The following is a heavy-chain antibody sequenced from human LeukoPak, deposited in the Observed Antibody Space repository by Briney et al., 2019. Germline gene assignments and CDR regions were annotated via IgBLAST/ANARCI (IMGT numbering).Heavy chain of an antibody. V-gene: IGHV3-7*05. J-gene: IGHJ4*02. Sequence: GWSLRLSCAASGVTFSSFWMRWVRHARGKGLEWVANIKQDGSEKYYVDSVKGRFTISRDNAKNSLYLQMNSLRAEDTAVYYCARRKMATLYYFDYWGQGTLVTVSS. CDR2: IKQDGSEK. CDR1: GVTFSSFW. CDR3: ARRKMATLYYFDY. D-gene: IGHD5-24*01.